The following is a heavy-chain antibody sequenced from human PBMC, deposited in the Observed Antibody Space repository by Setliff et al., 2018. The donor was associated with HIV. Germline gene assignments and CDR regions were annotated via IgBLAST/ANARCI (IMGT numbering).Heavy chain of an antibody. D-gene: IGHD7-27*01. V-gene: IGHV1-2*02. Sequence: ASVKVSCKASGYSFTDYYVEWARHAPGQGLEWMGWISPKTGATKYVEKFQGRVTMTSDTSTSTADMELFRLTSDDTAMYYCARGTLGRHFFDYWGLGTLVTVSS. CDR3: ARGTLGRHFFDY. CDR1: GYSFTDYY. CDR2: ISPKTGAT. J-gene: IGHJ4*02.